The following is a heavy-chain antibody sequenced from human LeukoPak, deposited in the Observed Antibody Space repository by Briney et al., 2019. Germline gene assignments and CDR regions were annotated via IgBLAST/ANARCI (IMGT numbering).Heavy chain of an antibody. J-gene: IGHJ4*02. V-gene: IGHV1-2*02. CDR2: INPNSGGT. CDR3: ARGGILDYDFWSGYRNFDY. Sequence: ASVKVSCKASGYTFTGDYMHWVRQAPGQGLEWMGWINPNSGGTNYAQKFQGRVTMTRDTSISTAYMELSRLRSDDTAVYYCARGGILDYDFWSGYRNFDYWGQGTLVTVSS. CDR1: GYTFTGDY. D-gene: IGHD3-3*01.